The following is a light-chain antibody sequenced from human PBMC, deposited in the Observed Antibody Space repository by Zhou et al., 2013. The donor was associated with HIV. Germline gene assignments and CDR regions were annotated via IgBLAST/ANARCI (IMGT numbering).Light chain of an antibody. CDR3: QQYGGAFT. CDR1: QSISNF. CDR2: GAS. Sequence: EIVLTQSPASLSLSPGDRATLSCRASQSISNFLAWYQQKPGQAPRLLIYGASSRVTGIPDRFSGSGSGTDFTLTITRLEPEDFALYYCQQYGGAFTFGGGTKVEIK. J-gene: IGKJ4*01. V-gene: IGKV3-20*01.